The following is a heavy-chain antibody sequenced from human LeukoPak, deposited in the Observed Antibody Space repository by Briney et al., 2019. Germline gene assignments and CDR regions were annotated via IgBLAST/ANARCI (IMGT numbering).Heavy chain of an antibody. CDR1: GFTFSSYA. D-gene: IGHD6-19*01. V-gene: IGHV3-23*01. J-gene: IGHJ1*01. CDR3: AKSERGSGWSGAFGYFQH. CDR2: ISVSGGST. Sequence: PGGSLRLSCAASGFTFSSYAMSWVRQAPGKGLEWVSAISVSGGSTYYADSVKGRFTISRDNSKNTLYLQMNSLRAEDTAVYYCAKSERGSGWSGAFGYFQHWGQGTLVTVSS.